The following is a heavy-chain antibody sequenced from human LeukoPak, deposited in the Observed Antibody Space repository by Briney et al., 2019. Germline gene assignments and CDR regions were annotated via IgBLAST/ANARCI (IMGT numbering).Heavy chain of an antibody. Sequence: GGSLRLSCAASGFTFSSYSMNWVRQAPGKGLEWVSSISSGSSYIYYADSVKGRFTISRDNAKNSLYLQMNSLRAEDTAVYYCARASGEVVVVPAATDDYYMDVWGKGTTVTVSS. CDR3: ARASGEVVVVPAATDDYYMDV. V-gene: IGHV3-21*04. CDR1: GFTFSSYS. CDR2: ISSGSSYI. D-gene: IGHD2-2*01. J-gene: IGHJ6*03.